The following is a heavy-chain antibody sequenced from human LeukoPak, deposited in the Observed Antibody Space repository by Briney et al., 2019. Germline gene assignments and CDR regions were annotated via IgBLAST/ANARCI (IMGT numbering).Heavy chain of an antibody. Sequence: ASVKVSSKVSGYTLTELSMHSVRQAPGKGLEWMGGFDPEDGETIYAQKFQGRVTMTEDTATDTAYMELSSLRSEDTAVYYCATFAIAAAGNWGQGTLVTVSS. V-gene: IGHV1-24*01. CDR1: GYTLTELS. CDR2: FDPEDGET. J-gene: IGHJ4*02. D-gene: IGHD6-13*01. CDR3: ATFAIAAAGN.